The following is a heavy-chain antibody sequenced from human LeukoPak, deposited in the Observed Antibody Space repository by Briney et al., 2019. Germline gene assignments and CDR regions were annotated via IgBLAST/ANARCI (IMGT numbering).Heavy chain of an antibody. CDR1: GFTYSSYW. J-gene: IGHJ3*02. D-gene: IGHD3-22*01. CDR2: IKQDGSKK. CDR3: ARDSSGYYYPDAFDI. Sequence: GGSLRLSCAASGFTYSSYWMSWVRQAPAKGLEWVANIKQDGSKKYYVDSVKGRFTISRDNAKNSLYLQMNSLRAEDTAVYYCARDSSGYYYPDAFDIWGQGTMVTVSS. V-gene: IGHV3-7*04.